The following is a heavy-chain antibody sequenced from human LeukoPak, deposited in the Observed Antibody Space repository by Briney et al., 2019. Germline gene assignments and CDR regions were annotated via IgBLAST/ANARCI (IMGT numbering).Heavy chain of an antibody. Sequence: ASMKVSCKASGYTFTGYYMHWVRQAPGQGLEWMGRINPNSGGTNYAQKFQGRVTMTRDTSISTAYMELSRLRSDDTAVYYCARSLYGRDAFDIWGQGTMVTVSS. CDR2: INPNSGGT. D-gene: IGHD2-8*01. V-gene: IGHV1-2*06. CDR1: GYTFTGYY. CDR3: ARSLYGRDAFDI. J-gene: IGHJ3*02.